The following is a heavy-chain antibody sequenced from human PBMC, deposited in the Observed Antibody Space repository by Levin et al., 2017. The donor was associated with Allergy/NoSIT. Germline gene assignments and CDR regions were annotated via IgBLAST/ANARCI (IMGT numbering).Heavy chain of an antibody. CDR1: GGSISSYY. D-gene: IGHD5-24*01. Sequence: PGGSLRLSCTVSGGSISSYYWSWIRQPPGKGLEWIGYIYYSGSTNYNPSLKSRVTISVDTSKNQFSLKLSSATAADTAVYYCARGEGLHPNFDSWGQGTLVTVSS. CDR3: ARGEGLHPNFDS. J-gene: IGHJ4*02. V-gene: IGHV4-59*01. CDR2: IYYSGST.